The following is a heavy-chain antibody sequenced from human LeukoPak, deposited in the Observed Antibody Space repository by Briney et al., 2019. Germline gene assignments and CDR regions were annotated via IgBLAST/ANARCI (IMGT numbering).Heavy chain of an antibody. CDR1: GGSISSYY. CDR3: ARGILAGPIYGFDI. CDR2: ISYSGST. Sequence: ETLSLTCTVSGGSISSYYWSWIRQPPGKGLEWIGYISYSGSTNYNPSLKSRVTISVDTSKNQFSLKLSSVTAADTAVYYCARGILAGPIYGFDIWGQGTMVTVSS. D-gene: IGHD3-9*01. V-gene: IGHV4-59*01. J-gene: IGHJ3*02.